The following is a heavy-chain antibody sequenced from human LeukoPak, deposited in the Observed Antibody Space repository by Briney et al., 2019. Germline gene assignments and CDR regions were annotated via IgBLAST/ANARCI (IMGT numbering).Heavy chain of an antibody. CDR1: GFPFSSYS. D-gene: IGHD3-22*01. CDR3: AKVNYYEPYF. V-gene: IGHV3-23*01. J-gene: IGHJ4*02. CDR2: IDTNTGGT. Sequence: GGSLRLSCAASGFPFSSYSMSWVRQAPGQGLEWVSTIDTNTGGTYYADSVKGRFTISRDNSQNTLYLQMNSLRADDTAVYYCAKVNYYEPYFWGQGTLVTVSS.